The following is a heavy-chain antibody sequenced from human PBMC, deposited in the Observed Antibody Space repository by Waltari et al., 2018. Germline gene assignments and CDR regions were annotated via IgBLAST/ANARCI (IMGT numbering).Heavy chain of an antibody. Sequence: QFQLVQSGAEVKKPGSSVKVSCKASGGNVSSYAISWVRAATGQGLEWMGGIIPIFGTANYAQKFQGRVTITADESTSTAYMELSSLRSEDTAVYYCAREGCSGGSCYQGYNWFDPWGQGTLVTVSS. J-gene: IGHJ5*02. CDR2: IIPIFGTA. CDR3: AREGCSGGSCYQGYNWFDP. V-gene: IGHV1-69*13. CDR1: GGNVSSYA. D-gene: IGHD2-15*01.